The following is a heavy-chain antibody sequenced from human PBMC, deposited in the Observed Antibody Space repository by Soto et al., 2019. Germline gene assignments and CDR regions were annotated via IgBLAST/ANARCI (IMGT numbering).Heavy chain of an antibody. J-gene: IGHJ6*02. Sequence: QVQLVQSGAEVKKPGSSVKVSCKASGGTFSSYAISWVRQAPGQGLEWMGGIIPISDTTNYAQKFQGRVTIDAAESTSTAYMEMSSLRSEDTAVYYCARSQGSSTSLEIYYYYYYGMDVWGQGTTVTVSS. CDR1: GGTFSSYA. V-gene: IGHV1-69*01. D-gene: IGHD2-2*01. CDR3: ARSQGSSTSLEIYYYYYYGMDV. CDR2: IIPISDTT.